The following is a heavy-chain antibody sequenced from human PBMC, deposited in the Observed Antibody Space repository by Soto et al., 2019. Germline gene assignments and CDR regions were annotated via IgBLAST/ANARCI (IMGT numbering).Heavy chain of an antibody. CDR3: ARTSCSSTSCPYDY. CDR2: IIPILGIA. Sequence: QVQLVQSGAEVKKPGSSVKVSCKASGGTFSSYTISWVRQAPGQGLEWMGRIIPILGIANYAQKFQGRVTITADKSTSTAYMEMSSLRSEDTAVYYCARTSCSSTSCPYDYWGQGTLVTVSS. V-gene: IGHV1-69*02. CDR1: GGTFSSYT. D-gene: IGHD2-2*01. J-gene: IGHJ4*02.